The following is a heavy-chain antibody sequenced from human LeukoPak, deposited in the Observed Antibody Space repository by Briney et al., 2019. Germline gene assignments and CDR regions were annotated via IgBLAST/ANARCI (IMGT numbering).Heavy chain of an antibody. D-gene: IGHD1-1*01. CDR1: GGSLSGHN. Sequence: PSETLSLTCGVYGGSLSGHNWDWIRQPPGKGLEWIGEINDSGGTNYNPSLKSRVTISVDTSKNQFSLKLTSMTAADTAVYYCARGVPWRDSGYWGQGTLVTVSS. CDR3: ARGVPWRDSGY. J-gene: IGHJ4*02. V-gene: IGHV4-34*01. CDR2: INDSGGT.